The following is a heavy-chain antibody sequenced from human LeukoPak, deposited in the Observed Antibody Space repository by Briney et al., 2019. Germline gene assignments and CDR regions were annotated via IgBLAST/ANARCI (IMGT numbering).Heavy chain of an antibody. D-gene: IGHD6-13*01. J-gene: IGHJ4*02. CDR3: ARDRGYSSSWYVFGY. CDR2: ISDDGSNK. Sequence: GGSLRLSCAASGFTFSSYGMHWVRQAPGKGLEWVAVISDDGSNKYYGDSVKGRFTISRDNSKNTLYLQMNSLRAEDTAVYYCARDRGYSSSWYVFGYWGQGTLVTVSS. CDR1: GFTFSSYG. V-gene: IGHV3-30*03.